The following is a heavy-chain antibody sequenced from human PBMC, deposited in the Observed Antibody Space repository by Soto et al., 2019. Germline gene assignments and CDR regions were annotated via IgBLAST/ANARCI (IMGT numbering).Heavy chain of an antibody. CDR3: ARRAETNGWNGFGADKYYFDF. Sequence: ASVKVSCKASGYTFTSHDIYWVRQATGQGLEWMGWMNPSTGNSGYAQKFQGRVTMTSDTSISTAHMELSSLRSEDTAVYYCARRAETNGWNGFGADKYYFDFWGQGTLVTVSS. V-gene: IGHV1-8*01. J-gene: IGHJ4*02. D-gene: IGHD1-1*01. CDR2: MNPSTGNS. CDR1: GYTFTSHD.